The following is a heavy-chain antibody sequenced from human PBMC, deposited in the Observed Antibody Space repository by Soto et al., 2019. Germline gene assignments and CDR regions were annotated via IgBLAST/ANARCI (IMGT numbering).Heavy chain of an antibody. CDR1: GGSFSGYY. V-gene: IGHV4-34*01. Sequence: SETLCITCAFYGGSFSGYYCSWIRQPPGKGLELIGGINHTGSTNYNPSLKSRVTISVDTSKNQFSLKLSSVTAADTAVYHCARGRKAAAGAIDYWGQGTLVTVSS. D-gene: IGHD6-13*01. J-gene: IGHJ4*02. CDR2: INHTGST. CDR3: ARGRKAAAGAIDY.